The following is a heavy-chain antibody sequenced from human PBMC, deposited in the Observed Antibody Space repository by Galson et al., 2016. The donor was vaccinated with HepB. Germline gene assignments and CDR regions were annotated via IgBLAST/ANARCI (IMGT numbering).Heavy chain of an antibody. Sequence: QSGAEVTKPGESLRISCKGSGYSFTSYWISWVRQMPGKGLEWMGRIDPIDSYTNYSPSFQGHVTISVDKSITTAYLQWSSLKASDTAMYYCARHNTVSGCSGSRCFPDDYYYYYMDVCGKGATVTVSS. CDR2: IDPIDSYT. J-gene: IGHJ6*03. D-gene: IGHD2-15*01. CDR1: GYSFTSYW. CDR3: ARHNTVSGCSGSRCFPDDYYYYYMDV. V-gene: IGHV5-10-1*01.